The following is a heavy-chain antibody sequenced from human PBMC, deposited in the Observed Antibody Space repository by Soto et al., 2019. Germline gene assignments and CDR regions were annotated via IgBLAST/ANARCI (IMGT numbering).Heavy chain of an antibody. CDR1: GGSFSSSSYY. Sequence: PSETLSLTCAVYGGSFSSSSYYWGWIRQPPGKGLEWIGSIYYSGSTYYNPSLKSRVTISVDTSKNQFSLKLSSVTAADTAVYYCARHTPAISISDHWGQGTLVTVSS. V-gene: IGHV4-39*01. D-gene: IGHD2-15*01. CDR3: ARHTPAISISDH. J-gene: IGHJ4*02. CDR2: IYYSGST.